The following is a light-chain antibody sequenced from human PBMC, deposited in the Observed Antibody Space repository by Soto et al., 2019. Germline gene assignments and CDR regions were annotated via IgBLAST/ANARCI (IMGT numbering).Light chain of an antibody. CDR1: SSNIGAGYD. J-gene: IGLJ1*01. CDR2: GNS. V-gene: IGLV1-40*01. CDR3: QSYDSSLSGYD. Sequence: QSVLTQPPSVSGAPGQRVTISCTWSSSNIGAGYDVHWYQQLPGTAPKLLIYGNSNRPSGVPDRFSGSKSGTSASLAITGLQAEDEADYYCQSYDSSLSGYDFGTGTKVT.